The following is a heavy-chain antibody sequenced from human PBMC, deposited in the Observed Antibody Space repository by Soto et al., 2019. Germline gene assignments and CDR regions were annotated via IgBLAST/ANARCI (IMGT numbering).Heavy chain of an antibody. V-gene: IGHV4-59*08. CDR2: IYYSGTT. CDR1: GDSISNYY. CDR3: ARQLIT. J-gene: IGHJ4*02. Sequence: QVQLQESGPGLVKPSETLSLTCTVSGDSISNYYWTWIRQPPGKVLEWIGYIYYSGTTNYNPALKSRVNISVDTSKNQFSLKLSSVTAADTAVYYCARQLITWGQGTLVTVSS.